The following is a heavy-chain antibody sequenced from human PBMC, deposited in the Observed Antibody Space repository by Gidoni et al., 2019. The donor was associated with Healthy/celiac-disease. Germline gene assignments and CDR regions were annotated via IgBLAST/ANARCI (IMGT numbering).Heavy chain of an antibody. J-gene: IGHJ4*02. Sequence: EVQLLESGGGLVQPGGSLRLSCAASGFTFSSYAMSWVRQAPGTGLEWVSAISGSGGSTYYADSVKGRFTISRDDSKNTLYLQMNSLRAEYTAVYYCAKDLSDAGTADYWGQGTLVTVSS. CDR3: AKDLSDAGTADY. CDR1: GFTFSSYA. V-gene: IGHV3-23*01. CDR2: ISGSGGST. D-gene: IGHD6-13*01.